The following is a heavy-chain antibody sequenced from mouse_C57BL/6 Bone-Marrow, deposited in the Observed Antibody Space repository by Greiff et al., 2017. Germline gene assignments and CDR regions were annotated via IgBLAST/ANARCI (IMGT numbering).Heavy chain of an antibody. Sequence: EVMLVESGGGLVKPGGSLKLSCAASGFTFSDYGMHWVRQAPEKGLEWVAYISSGSSTIYYADTVKGRFTISRDNAKNTLFLQMTSLRSEDTAMYYCARGDLLWYFDVWGTGTTVTVSS. D-gene: IGHD2-1*01. CDR1: GFTFSDYG. CDR2: ISSGSSTI. V-gene: IGHV5-17*01. J-gene: IGHJ1*03. CDR3: ARGDLLWYFDV.